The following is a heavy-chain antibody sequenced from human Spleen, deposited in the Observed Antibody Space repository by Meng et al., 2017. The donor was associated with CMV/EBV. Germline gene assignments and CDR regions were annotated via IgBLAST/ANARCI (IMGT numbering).Heavy chain of an antibody. CDR3: AREPLWCGAICDLYWYFDL. Sequence: SQTLSLTCTVSGDSITSFDYYWAWIRQSPGKGLEWIGSIYYNENAYYNPSLKSRVTMSVDTSKNQFSLRLTSVTAADTAVYYCAREPLWCGAICDLYWYFDLWGRGTLVTVSS. CDR1: GDSITSFDYY. CDR2: IYYNENA. J-gene: IGHJ2*01. D-gene: IGHD3-10*01. V-gene: IGHV4-39*02.